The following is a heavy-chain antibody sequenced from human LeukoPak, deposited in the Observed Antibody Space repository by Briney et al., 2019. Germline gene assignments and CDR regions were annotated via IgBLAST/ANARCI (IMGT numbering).Heavy chain of an antibody. D-gene: IGHD3-9*01. CDR3: ARGIDDILTGRSLGDAFDI. V-gene: IGHV5-51*01. CDR2: IYPGDSDT. CDR1: GYSFTSYW. Sequence: GESLKICCQCSGYSFTSYWIGWVRQMPGIGLEWMGIIYPGDSDTRYSRSFQGQVTVSADKSISTAYLQWSSLKASDTAMYYCARGIDDILTGRSLGDAFDIWGQGTMVTVSS. J-gene: IGHJ3*02.